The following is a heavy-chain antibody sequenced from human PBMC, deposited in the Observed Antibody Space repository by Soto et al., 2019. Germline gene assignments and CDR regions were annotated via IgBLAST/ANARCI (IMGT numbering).Heavy chain of an antibody. J-gene: IGHJ6*02. Sequence: GGSLRLSCAASGFTFSSYAMHWVRQAPGKGLEWVAVISYDGSNKYYADSVKGRFTISRDNSKNTLYLQMNSLRAEDTAVYYCARDKEYYDILTGYYRAGYDYGMDVWGQGTTVTVSS. CDR3: ARDKEYYDILTGYYRAGYDYGMDV. D-gene: IGHD3-9*01. CDR1: GFTFSSYA. CDR2: ISYDGSNK. V-gene: IGHV3-30-3*01.